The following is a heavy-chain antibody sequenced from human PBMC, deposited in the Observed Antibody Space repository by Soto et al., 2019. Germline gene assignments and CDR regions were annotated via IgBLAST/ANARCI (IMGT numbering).Heavy chain of an antibody. D-gene: IGHD3-22*01. V-gene: IGHV3-23*01. CDR3: AKGGYDSSGYYDWGLVAFDI. CDR2: ISGSGGST. J-gene: IGHJ3*02. Sequence: QTGGSLRLSCAASGFTFSSYAMSWVRQAPGKGLEWVSAISGSGGSTYYADSVKGRFTISRDNSKNTLYLQMNSLRAEDTAVYYCAKGGYDSSGYYDWGLVAFDIWGQGTMVTVSS. CDR1: GFTFSSYA.